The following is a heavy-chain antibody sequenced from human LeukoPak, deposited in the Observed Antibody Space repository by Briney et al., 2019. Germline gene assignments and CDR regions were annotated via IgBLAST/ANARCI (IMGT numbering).Heavy chain of an antibody. V-gene: IGHV3-23*01. J-gene: IGHJ6*02. CDR3: AKSTDDNYGMDV. Sequence: GGSLRLSCAASGFTFSTYAMSWVRQAPGKGLEWVSGLSGSGFTTYYAGSVKGRFTISRDNSHNTLYLQMNSLTAEDTAVYYCAKSTDDNYGMDVWGQGTTVTVSS. CDR2: LSGSGFTT. CDR1: GFTFSTYA.